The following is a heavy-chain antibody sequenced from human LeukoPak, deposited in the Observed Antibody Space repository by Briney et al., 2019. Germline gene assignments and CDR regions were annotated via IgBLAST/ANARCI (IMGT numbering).Heavy chain of an antibody. CDR2: IYHSGST. D-gene: IGHD2-2*01. CDR1: GGSISSGGYS. Sequence: PSETLSLTCAVSGGSISSGGYSWSWIRQSPGKGLEWIGYIYHSGSTYYNPSLKSRVTISVDRSKNQFSLKLSSVTAADTAVYFCASEVVVPAAMSFRYYYYGMDVWGKGTTVTVSS. V-gene: IGHV4-30-2*06. CDR3: ASEVVVPAAMSFRYYYYGMDV. J-gene: IGHJ6*04.